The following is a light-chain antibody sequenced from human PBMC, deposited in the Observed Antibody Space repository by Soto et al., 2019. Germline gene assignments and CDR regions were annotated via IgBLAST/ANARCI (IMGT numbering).Light chain of an antibody. V-gene: IGLV2-14*03. Sequence: QSVLTQPASVSGSPGQSITISCTGTSSDIGGYNYVSWYQHLPGKVPKLIIYDVSNRPSGVSDRFSGSKSGNAASLTISGLQAEDEADYYCSSYTSTSTLYVFGTGTKVTVL. CDR3: SSYTSTSTLYV. CDR1: SSDIGGYNY. CDR2: DVS. J-gene: IGLJ1*01.